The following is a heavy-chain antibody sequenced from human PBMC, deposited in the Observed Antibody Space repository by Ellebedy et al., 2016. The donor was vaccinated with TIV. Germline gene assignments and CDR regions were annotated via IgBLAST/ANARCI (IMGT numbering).Heavy chain of an antibody. D-gene: IGHD1-1*01. CDR1: GHTFTSDG. Sequence: AASVKVSCKASGHTFTSDGFGWVRQAPGQGLEWMGWINTYNGNTNYAKSFQGRVTMTTDTSTNTAYLDLRSLRPDDTAVYYCARGITGPVDLGYWGQGTLVTVS. CDR2: INTYNGNT. CDR3: ARGITGPVDLGY. V-gene: IGHV1-18*04. J-gene: IGHJ4*02.